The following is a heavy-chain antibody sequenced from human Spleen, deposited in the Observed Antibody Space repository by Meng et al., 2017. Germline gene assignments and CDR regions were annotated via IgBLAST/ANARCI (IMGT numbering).Heavy chain of an antibody. CDR2: IYYSGST. D-gene: IGHD3-16*01. Sequence: SCAVSGGSISSSSYYWGWIRQPPGKGLEWIGSIYYSGSTYYNPSLKSRVTISVDTSKNQFSLKLSSVTAADTAVYYCARSVFVAEVDYWGQGTLVTVSS. J-gene: IGHJ4*02. CDR3: ARSVFVAEVDY. CDR1: GGSISSSSYY. V-gene: IGHV4-39*07.